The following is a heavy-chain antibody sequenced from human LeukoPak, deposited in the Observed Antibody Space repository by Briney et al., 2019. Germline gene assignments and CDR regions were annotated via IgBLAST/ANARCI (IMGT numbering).Heavy chain of an antibody. CDR3: ASGGSSSWYRWFDP. CDR1: GGSISSSSYY. J-gene: IGHJ5*02. V-gene: IGHV4-39*01. CDR2: ISYSGST. Sequence: SETLSLTCTVSGGSISSSSYYWGWIRQPPGKGLEWIGDISYSGSTYYNPSLKSRVTISADTPKNQYSLKLSSVTATDTAVYYCASGGSSSWYRWFDPWGQGTLVTVSS. D-gene: IGHD6-13*01.